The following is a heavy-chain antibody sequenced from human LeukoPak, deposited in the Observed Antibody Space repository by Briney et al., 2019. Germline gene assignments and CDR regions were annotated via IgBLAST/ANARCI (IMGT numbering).Heavy chain of an antibody. V-gene: IGHV1-69*01. CDR2: IIPIFGTA. CDR1: GGTFSSYA. Sequence: SVKVSCKASGGTFSSYAISWVRQAPGQGLEWMGGIIPIFGTANYAQKFQGRVTITADESTSTAYMELSSLRPEDTAVYYCARGGYSYGYYAMDVWGKGTTVTVSS. D-gene: IGHD5-18*01. J-gene: IGHJ6*04. CDR3: ARGGYSYGYYAMDV.